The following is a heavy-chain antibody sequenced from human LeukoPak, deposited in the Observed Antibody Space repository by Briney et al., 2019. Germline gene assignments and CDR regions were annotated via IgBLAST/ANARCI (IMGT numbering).Heavy chain of an antibody. V-gene: IGHV3-7*01. CDR3: ATSFSYAFDC. D-gene: IGHD2/OR15-2a*01. Sequence: GGSLRLSCAASGFTFSTSWMTCVRQAAGKGLEWVANIRGDGNDKQYAGSVQGRFSISRDNAKDSVYLQMNSLRAEDTAVYYCATSFSYAFDCRGQGSLVTVSS. CDR2: IRGDGNDK. CDR1: GFTFSTSW. J-gene: IGHJ4*02.